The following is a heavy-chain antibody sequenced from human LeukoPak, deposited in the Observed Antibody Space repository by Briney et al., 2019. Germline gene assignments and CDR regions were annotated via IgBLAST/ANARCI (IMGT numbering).Heavy chain of an antibody. CDR1: GFTFSSYA. D-gene: IGHD5-18*01. CDR3: AKPMKSGYSYGYGYFDY. V-gene: IGHV3-23*01. Sequence: GGSLRLSCAASGFTFSSYAMSWVRQAPGKGLEWVSAISGSGGSTYYADSVKGRFTISRDNSKNTLYLQMNSLRAEDTAVYYCAKPMKSGYSYGYGYFDYWGQGTLVTVSS. J-gene: IGHJ4*02. CDR2: ISGSGGST.